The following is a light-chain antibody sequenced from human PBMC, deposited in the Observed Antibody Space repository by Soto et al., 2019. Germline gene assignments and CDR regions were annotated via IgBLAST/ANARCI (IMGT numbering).Light chain of an antibody. CDR2: GNT. CDR1: SSNIGAGYD. CDR3: QSYDNSLITAV. V-gene: IGLV1-40*01. Sequence: QAVVTQPPSVSGAPGQRVTISCTGSSSNIGAGYDVHWYEQLPGTAPKLLIYGNTNRPSGVPDRFSGSKSGTSASLAITGRQAEEEAADYCQSYDNSLITAVFGGGTKVTVL. J-gene: IGLJ2*01.